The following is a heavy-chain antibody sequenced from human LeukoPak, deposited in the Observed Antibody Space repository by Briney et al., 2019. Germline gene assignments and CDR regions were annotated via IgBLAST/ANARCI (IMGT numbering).Heavy chain of an antibody. J-gene: IGHJ4*02. D-gene: IGHD2-2*01. Sequence: GGSLRLSCAASGFTFSSYGMHWVRQAPGKGLEWVAVISYDGSNKYYVDSVKGRFTISRDNSKNTLYLQMNSLRAEDTAVYYCAKTTIGYCSSTSCYYSPLDYWGQGTLVTVSS. V-gene: IGHV3-30*18. CDR1: GFTFSSYG. CDR3: AKTTIGYCSSTSCYYSPLDY. CDR2: ISYDGSNK.